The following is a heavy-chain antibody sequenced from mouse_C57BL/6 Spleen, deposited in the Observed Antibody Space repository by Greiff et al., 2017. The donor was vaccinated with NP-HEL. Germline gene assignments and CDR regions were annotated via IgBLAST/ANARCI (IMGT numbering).Heavy chain of an antibody. V-gene: IGHV4-1*01. Sequence: EVKLVESGGGLVQPGGSLKLSCAASGIDFSRYWMSWVRRAPGKGLEWIGEINPDSSTINYAPSLKDKFIISRDNAKNTLYLQMSKVRSEDTALYYCARDYYYGSSYGWFAYWGKGTLVTVSA. CDR3: ARDYYYGSSYGWFAY. D-gene: IGHD1-1*01. J-gene: IGHJ3*01. CDR1: GIDFSRYW. CDR2: INPDSSTI.